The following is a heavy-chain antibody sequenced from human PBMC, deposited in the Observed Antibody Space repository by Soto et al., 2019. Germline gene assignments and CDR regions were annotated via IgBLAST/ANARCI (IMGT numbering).Heavy chain of an antibody. J-gene: IGHJ4*02. D-gene: IGHD6-25*01. CDR1: GYTFTSYG. V-gene: IGHV1-18*01. CDR2: VSPYTGYT. CDR3: ARDQSAAGTVDF. Sequence: QVQLVQSGAEVKKPGASVKVSCKASGYTFTSYGISWVRQAPGQGLEWMGWVSPYTGYTNYAQKLQGRVTMTTDTSTRTAYMELRSLRSDDTAVYYCARDQSAAGTVDFWGQGTLVSVSS.